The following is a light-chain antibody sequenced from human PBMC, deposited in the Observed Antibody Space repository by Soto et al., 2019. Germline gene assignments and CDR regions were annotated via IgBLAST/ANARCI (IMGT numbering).Light chain of an antibody. J-gene: IGKJ1*01. V-gene: IGKV1-5*03. CDR1: HSISSL. CDR3: QHYNSYSEA. Sequence: DIQMTQSPSSLSASVGDRVTITCRASHSISSLLAWYQQKPGKAPKLLIYKASTLKSGVPSRFSGSGSGTEFTLTISSLQPDDFATYYCQHYNSYSEAFGQGTKVDNK. CDR2: KAS.